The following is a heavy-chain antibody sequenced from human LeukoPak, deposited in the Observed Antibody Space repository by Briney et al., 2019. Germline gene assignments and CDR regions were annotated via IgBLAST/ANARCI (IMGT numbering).Heavy chain of an antibody. D-gene: IGHD5-24*01. CDR2: IYTSGST. V-gene: IGHV4-61*02. CDR1: GGSISSGSYY. CDR3: ARRTAMATTYYFDY. J-gene: IGHJ4*02. Sequence: SETLSLTCTVSGGSISSGSYYWSWIRQPAGKGLEWIGRIYTSGSTNYNPSLKSRVTISVDTSKNQFTLKLSSVTAADTAVYYCARRTAMATTYYFDYWGQGTLVTVSS.